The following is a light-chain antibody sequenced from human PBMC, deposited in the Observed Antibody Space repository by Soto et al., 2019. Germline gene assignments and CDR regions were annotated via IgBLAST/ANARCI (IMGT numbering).Light chain of an antibody. CDR2: GAS. CDR1: QSVSSN. Sequence: EVVMTQSPATLSVSPGGRATLFCRASQSVSSNLAWYQQKPGQAPRLLIHGASTRATGIPARFSGSGSGTEFSLTISSLQSEDFAVYYCQQYNNWPPITFGRGTRLEIK. CDR3: QQYNNWPPIT. J-gene: IGKJ5*01. V-gene: IGKV3-15*01.